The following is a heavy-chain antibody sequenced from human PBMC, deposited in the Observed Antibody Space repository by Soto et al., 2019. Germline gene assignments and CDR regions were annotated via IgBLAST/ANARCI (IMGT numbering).Heavy chain of an antibody. Sequence: ASVEVSCKGSGYTFTSYCIHWVRQAPGQRLEWMGWINAANGDTKYSPKFQGRVTITRDTSASTAYMELSSLRSEDTAVYYCVRRHVSATGIDWFDPWGQGTLVTVSS. CDR3: VRRHVSATGIDWFDP. CDR2: INAANGDT. J-gene: IGHJ5*02. CDR1: GYTFTSYC. D-gene: IGHD6-13*01. V-gene: IGHV1-3*01.